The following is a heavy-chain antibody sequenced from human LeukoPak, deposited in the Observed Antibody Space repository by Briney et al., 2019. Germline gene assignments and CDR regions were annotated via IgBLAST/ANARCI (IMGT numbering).Heavy chain of an antibody. CDR2: IHYTGTT. CDR1: GVSISSGDYY. J-gene: IGHJ4*02. CDR3: ARTAVTTFSFDF. D-gene: IGHD4-17*01. V-gene: IGHV4-30-4*01. Sequence: PSETLSLTCTVSGVSISSGDYYWSWIRQPPGKGLEWIAYIHYTGTTYYNPTLKSRVTTVIDMSKIQFSLKLSSVTAADTAVYSWARTAVTTFSFDFWGQGTLITVSS.